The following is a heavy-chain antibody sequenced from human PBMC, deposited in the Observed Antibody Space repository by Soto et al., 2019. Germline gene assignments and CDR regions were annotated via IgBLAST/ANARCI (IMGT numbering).Heavy chain of an antibody. CDR3: ARAEYTYSYRGLDS. CDR1: GGSFRGYY. D-gene: IGHD5-18*01. V-gene: IGHV4-34*01. Sequence: SETLSLTCAVYGGSFRGYYWTWIRQPPGKGLEWIGEIDHSGFTNYNPPLKSRDTISADTSKNQFSLKLASVTAPDTAVYYCARAEYTYSYRGLDSWGQGTLGTASS. J-gene: IGHJ5*01. CDR2: IDHSGFT.